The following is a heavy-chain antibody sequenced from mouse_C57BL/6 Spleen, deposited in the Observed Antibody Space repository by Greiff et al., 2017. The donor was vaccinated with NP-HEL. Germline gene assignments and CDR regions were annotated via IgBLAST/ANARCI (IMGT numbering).Heavy chain of an antibody. J-gene: IGHJ1*03. CDR1: GYTFTSYW. V-gene: IGHV1-52*01. CDR3: ARCGSHWYFDV. Sequence: QVQLQQPGAELVRPGSSVKLSCKASGYTFTSYWMHWVKQRPIQGLEWIGNIDPSDSETHYNQKFKDKATLTVDKSSSTAYMQLSSLTSEDSAVYYCARCGSHWYFDVWGTGTTVTVSS. D-gene: IGHD1-1*01. CDR2: IDPSDSET.